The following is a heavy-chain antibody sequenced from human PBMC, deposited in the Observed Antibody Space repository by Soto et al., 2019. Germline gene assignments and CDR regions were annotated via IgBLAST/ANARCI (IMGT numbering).Heavy chain of an antibody. V-gene: IGHV4-59*11. J-gene: IGHJ4*02. CDR3: ARASNGYFAEF. Sequence: QVQLQESGPGLVKPSETLSLTCTVSAGSISSHYWIWIRQPPGKGLEWIGYIYYSGGTNYNPSLKSRVTISIDTSKNRFSLKLSSVTAADTAVYFCARASNGYFAEFWGQGTLVTVSS. D-gene: IGHD5-12*01. CDR2: IYYSGGT. CDR1: AGSISSHY.